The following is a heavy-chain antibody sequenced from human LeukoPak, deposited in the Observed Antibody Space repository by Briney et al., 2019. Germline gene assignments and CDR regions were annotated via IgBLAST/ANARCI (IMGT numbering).Heavy chain of an antibody. D-gene: IGHD3-3*01. CDR1: GFTFSSYS. Sequence: GGSLRRSCAASGFTFSSYSMNWVRQAQGQGLEGGTSISSSSSYIDYADSVKGRFTLSRDNAKNSLYLKMNSLGAEDTAMYYCARDRPYDFWSGYYGDLDFDYWGQGTLVTVSS. V-gene: IGHV3-21*01. J-gene: IGHJ4*02. CDR2: ISSSSSYI. CDR3: ARDRPYDFWSGYYGDLDFDY.